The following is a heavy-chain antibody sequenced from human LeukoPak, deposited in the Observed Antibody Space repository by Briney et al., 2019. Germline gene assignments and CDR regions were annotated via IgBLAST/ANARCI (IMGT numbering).Heavy chain of an antibody. V-gene: IGHV4-59*02. CDR3: ARGQGGNYYLNYFDY. Sequence: SETLSLTCTVSGGSVSTYYWNWIRQPPGKGLEWIGHFYYSGSTNYNPSLRSRVTISVDTSRNQFSLRLTSVTAADTAVYYCARGQGGNYYLNYFDYWGQGALVTVSS. J-gene: IGHJ4*02. D-gene: IGHD1-26*01. CDR2: FYYSGST. CDR1: GGSVSTYY.